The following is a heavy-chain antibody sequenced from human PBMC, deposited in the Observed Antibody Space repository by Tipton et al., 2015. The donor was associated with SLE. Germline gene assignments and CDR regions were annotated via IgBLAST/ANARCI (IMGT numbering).Heavy chain of an antibody. V-gene: IGHV3-9*01. CDR3: AKANGRGLSDDALDI. CDR2: LSWNSGSI. CDR1: GFTFDAYA. J-gene: IGHJ3*02. Sequence: SLRLSCAASGFTFDAYAMHWVRQAPGKGFEWVSGLSWNSGSIGYADSVKGRFTISRDNAKNSLYLQMNSVRAEDTAWYYCAKANGRGLSDDALDIWGQGTMVTVSS.